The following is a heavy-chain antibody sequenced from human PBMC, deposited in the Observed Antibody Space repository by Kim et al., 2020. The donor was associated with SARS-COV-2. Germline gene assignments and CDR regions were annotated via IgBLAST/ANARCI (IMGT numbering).Heavy chain of an antibody. Sequence: SETLSLICAVYGGSFSGYYWSWIRQPPGKGLEWIGEINHSGSTNYNPSLKSRVTISVDTSKNQFSLKLSSVTAADTAVYYCARRIPRITIFGVVIHYYGMDVWGQGAAVTVSS. CDR3: ARRIPRITIFGVVIHYYGMDV. CDR2: INHSGST. CDR1: GGSFSGYY. D-gene: IGHD3-3*01. J-gene: IGHJ6*02. V-gene: IGHV4-34*01.